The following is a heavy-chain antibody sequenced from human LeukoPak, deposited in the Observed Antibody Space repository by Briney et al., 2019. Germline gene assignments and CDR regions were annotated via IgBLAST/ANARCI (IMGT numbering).Heavy chain of an antibody. J-gene: IGHJ6*04. CDR2: ISSSSSYI. CDR3: ARDGAGYGMDV. CDR1: GFTFSSYS. Sequence: SGGSLRLSCAASGFTFSSYSMNWVRQAPGKGLEWVSSISSSSSYIYYADSVKGRFTISRDNAKNSLYLQMNSLRAEDTAVYYCARDGAGYGMDVWAKGTTVTVPS. V-gene: IGHV3-21*01. D-gene: IGHD3-10*01.